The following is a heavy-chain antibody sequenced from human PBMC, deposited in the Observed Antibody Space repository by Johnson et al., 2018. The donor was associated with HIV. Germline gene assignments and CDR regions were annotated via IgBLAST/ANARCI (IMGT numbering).Heavy chain of an antibody. D-gene: IGHD1-1*01. Sequence: QVQLVESGGGVVQPGRSLRLSCAASGFTFSTYAMHWVRQAPGKGLEWVAVISYDGSNKYYADSVKGRFTISRDDSKNTLYLQMNSLKTEDTAVYYCTTYAITERGFDSWGQGTMVTVSS. V-gene: IGHV3-30-3*01. CDR1: GFTFSTYA. CDR3: TTYAITERGFDS. CDR2: ISYDGSNK. J-gene: IGHJ3*02.